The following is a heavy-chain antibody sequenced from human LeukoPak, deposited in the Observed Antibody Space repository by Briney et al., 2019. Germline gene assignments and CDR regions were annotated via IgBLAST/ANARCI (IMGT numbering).Heavy chain of an antibody. Sequence: SQTLSLTCVISGDRVSSQSAVWNWIRQSPSRGLEWLGRTYYRSRWGYNYAVSVKRRITIDPDTSKDQFSLQLNSVTPEDMAIYFCARGDQDFDIWGQGTMVTVSS. CDR3: ARGDQDFDI. V-gene: IGHV6-1*01. J-gene: IGHJ3*02. D-gene: IGHD3-16*01. CDR2: TYYRSRWGY. CDR1: GDRVSSQSAV.